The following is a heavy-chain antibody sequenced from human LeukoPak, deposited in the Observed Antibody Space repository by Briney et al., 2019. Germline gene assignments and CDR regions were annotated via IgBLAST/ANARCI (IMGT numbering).Heavy chain of an antibody. CDR3: ATSFYDSSGWDAFDI. D-gene: IGHD3-22*01. CDR2: ISYDGSNK. Sequence: GRSLRLSCAASVFTFSSYAMHWVRQAPGKGLEWVAVISYDGSNKYYADSVKGRFTISRDNSKNTLYLQMNSLRAEDTAVYYCATSFYDSSGWDAFDIWGQGTMVTVSS. J-gene: IGHJ3*02. CDR1: VFTFSSYA. V-gene: IGHV3-30*04.